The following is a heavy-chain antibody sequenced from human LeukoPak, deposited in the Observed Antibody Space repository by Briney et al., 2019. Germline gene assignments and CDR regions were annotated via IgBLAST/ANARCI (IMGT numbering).Heavy chain of an antibody. Sequence: ASVKVSCKASGYTFTGYYMHWVRQAPGQGLERMGWINPNSGGTNYAQKFQGRVTMTRDTSISTAYMELSRLRSDDTALYYCARAIAAAGTNYFDYWGQGTLVTVSS. J-gene: IGHJ4*02. CDR3: ARAIAAAGTNYFDY. D-gene: IGHD6-13*01. CDR1: GYTFTGYY. V-gene: IGHV1-2*02. CDR2: INPNSGGT.